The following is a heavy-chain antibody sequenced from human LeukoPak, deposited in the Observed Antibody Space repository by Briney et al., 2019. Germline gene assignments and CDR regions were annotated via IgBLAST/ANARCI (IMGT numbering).Heavy chain of an antibody. CDR1: GESFSGYY. CDR3: ARVIDYDISGYYLGY. J-gene: IGHJ4*02. Sequence: SSETLSLTCAVYGESFSGYYWSWIRQPPGKGLEWIGEINDSGSTSCSPSLKSRVSISVDTSKNQFSLKLSSVTAADTAVYYCARVIDYDISGYYLGYWGQGTRVTVSS. CDR2: INDSGST. V-gene: IGHV4-34*01. D-gene: IGHD3-22*01.